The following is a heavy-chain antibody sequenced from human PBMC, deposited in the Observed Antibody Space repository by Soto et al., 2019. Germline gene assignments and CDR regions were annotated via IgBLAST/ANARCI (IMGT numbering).Heavy chain of an antibody. CDR1: GFTFDDYA. D-gene: IGHD1-1*01. CDR3: AKDRALAGRKAFDM. Sequence: HPGGSLRLSCAASGFTFDDYAVHWVRQAPGKGLEWVSDISWNSNRIEYADSVKGRFTISRDNAKNSLYLQMNSLRTEDTALYYCAKDRALAGRKAFDMWGQGTMVTVS. CDR2: ISWNSNRI. V-gene: IGHV3-9*01. J-gene: IGHJ3*02.